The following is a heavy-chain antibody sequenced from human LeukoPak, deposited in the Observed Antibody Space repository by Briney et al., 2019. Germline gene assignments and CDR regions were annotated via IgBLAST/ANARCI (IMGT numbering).Heavy chain of an antibody. V-gene: IGHV3-30*03. CDR2: ISYDGSNK. CDR1: GFTFSSYG. Sequence: GGSLRLSCAASGFTFSSYGMHWVRQAPGKGLEWVAVISYDGSNKYYADSVKGRFTISRDNARNSLYLQMNSLRAEDMAVYYCARDETWTFDYWGQGTLVTVSS. J-gene: IGHJ4*02. D-gene: IGHD3/OR15-3a*01. CDR3: ARDETWTFDY.